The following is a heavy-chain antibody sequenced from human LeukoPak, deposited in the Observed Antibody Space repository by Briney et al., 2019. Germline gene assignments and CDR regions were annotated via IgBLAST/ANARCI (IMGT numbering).Heavy chain of an antibody. CDR1: SVSTNNYF. CDR2: ANTYGTS. Sequence: KPSETLSLTCSVSSVSTNNYFWSWIRQSAGKGLEWSGHANTYGTSNDNPSLKGRVTMSVDTSMNLVSLRLTSLTSADTAVYYCARDRRPRAGAGAYISYGMDVWGQGTTVTVSS. J-gene: IGHJ6*02. CDR3: ARDRRPRAGAGAYISYGMDV. V-gene: IGHV4-4*07. D-gene: IGHD6-19*01.